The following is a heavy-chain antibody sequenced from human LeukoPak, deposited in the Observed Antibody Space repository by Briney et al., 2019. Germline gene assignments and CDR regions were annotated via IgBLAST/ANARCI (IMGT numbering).Heavy chain of an antibody. CDR3: AIGGVSPVPDPGDDAFDI. Sequence: TSETLSLTCAVYGGSFSGYYWSWIRQPPGKGLEWIGEINHSGSTNYNPSLKSRVTISVDTSKNQFSLKLSSVTAADTAVYYCAIGGVSPVPDPGDDAFDIWGQGTMVTVSS. V-gene: IGHV4-34*01. D-gene: IGHD3-10*01. CDR1: GGSFSGYY. J-gene: IGHJ3*02. CDR2: INHSGST.